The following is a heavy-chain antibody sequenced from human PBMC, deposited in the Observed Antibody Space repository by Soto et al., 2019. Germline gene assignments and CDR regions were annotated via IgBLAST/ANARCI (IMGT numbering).Heavy chain of an antibody. Sequence: SETLSLTCTVSGGSISSYYWSWTRQPPGKGLEWIGYIYYSGSTNYNPSLKSRVTISVDTSKNQFSLKLSSVTAADTAVYYCARHGITYYYDSSGYSRWFDPWGQGTLVTVSS. CDR2: IYYSGST. J-gene: IGHJ5*02. D-gene: IGHD3-22*01. V-gene: IGHV4-59*01. CDR1: GGSISSYY. CDR3: ARHGITYYYDSSGYSRWFDP.